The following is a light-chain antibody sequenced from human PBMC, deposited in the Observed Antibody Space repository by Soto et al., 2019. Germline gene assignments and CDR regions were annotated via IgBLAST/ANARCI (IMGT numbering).Light chain of an antibody. CDR2: QDY. Sequence: SYELTQPPSVSVSPGQTASITCSGQNLGEKYASWYQQKPGQSPVLVIYQDYIRPSGIPERFSGSNSGNTATLTISGTQTLDEADYCCQAWDSTTVVFGGGTKVTVL. CDR1: NLGEKY. CDR3: QAWDSTTVV. V-gene: IGLV3-1*01. J-gene: IGLJ2*01.